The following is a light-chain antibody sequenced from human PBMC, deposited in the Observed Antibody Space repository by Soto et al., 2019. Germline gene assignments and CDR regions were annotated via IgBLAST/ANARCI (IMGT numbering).Light chain of an antibody. Sequence: QSALTQPASVSGSPGQSISISCTGTSSDVGRYNLVSWYQQHPGKAPKLIIFEGNKRPSGVSNRFSGSKSGNTASLTISGLQAEDEANYYCCSYAGFSTSAVFGGGTQLTVL. CDR1: SSDVGRYNL. V-gene: IGLV2-23*01. CDR2: EGN. J-gene: IGLJ2*01. CDR3: CSYAGFSTSAV.